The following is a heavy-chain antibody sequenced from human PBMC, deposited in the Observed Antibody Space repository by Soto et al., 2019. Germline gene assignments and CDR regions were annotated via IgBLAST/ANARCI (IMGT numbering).Heavy chain of an antibody. J-gene: IGHJ6*02. Sequence: EVQLVESGGGLVQPGRSLRLSCAASGFTFDDYAMHWVRQAPGKGLEWVSGISWNSGSIGYADSVKGRFTISRDNAKNSLYLQMNSLRAEDTALYYCAKDMGQWAMVTLDYYYGMDVWGQGTTVTVSS. CDR3: AKDMGQWAMVTLDYYYGMDV. CDR2: ISWNSGSI. CDR1: GFTFDDYA. D-gene: IGHD5-18*01. V-gene: IGHV3-9*01.